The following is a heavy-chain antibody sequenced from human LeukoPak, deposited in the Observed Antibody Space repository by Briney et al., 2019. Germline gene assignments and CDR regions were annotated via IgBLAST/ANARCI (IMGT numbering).Heavy chain of an antibody. V-gene: IGHV1-18*01. CDR1: GYTFTSCG. Sequence: ASVKVSCKASGYTFTSCGISWVRQAPGQGLEWMGWISAYNGNTNYAQKLQGRVTMTTDTSTSTAYMELRSLRSDDTAVYYCARDYGPYSSSSDVDWFDPWGQGTLVTVSS. CDR2: ISAYNGNT. D-gene: IGHD6-6*01. CDR3: ARDYGPYSSSSDVDWFDP. J-gene: IGHJ5*02.